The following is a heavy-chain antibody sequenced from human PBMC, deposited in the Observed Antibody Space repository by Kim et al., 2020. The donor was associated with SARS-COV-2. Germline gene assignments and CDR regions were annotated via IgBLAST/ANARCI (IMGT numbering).Heavy chain of an antibody. V-gene: IGHV3-33*05. CDR2: ISSDGNIK. Sequence: GGSLRLSCEASGFTFSNYGIHWVRQAPGKGLEWVAVISSDGNIKYYSESVKGRFTISRDNSKDTLFLQMDSLTAEDTAVYYCARDIIPWLTTYYYFFKALDVWGQGTTVTVSS. D-gene: IGHD3-22*01. J-gene: IGHJ6*02. CDR1: GFTFSNYG. CDR3: ARDIIPWLTTYYYFFKALDV.